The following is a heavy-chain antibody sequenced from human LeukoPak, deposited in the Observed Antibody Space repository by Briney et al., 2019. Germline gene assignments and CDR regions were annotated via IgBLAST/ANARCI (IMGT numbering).Heavy chain of an antibody. CDR2: ISYDGSNK. V-gene: IGHV3-30*04. CDR1: GFTFSSYA. Sequence: GGSLRLSCAASGFTFSSYAMHWVRQAPGKGLEWVAVISYDGSNKYYADSVKGRFTISRDNSKNTLYLQMNSLRAEDTAVYYCASNGLRSGKEYYFDYWGQGTLVTVSS. D-gene: IGHD1-26*01. J-gene: IGHJ4*02. CDR3: ASNGLRSGKEYYFDY.